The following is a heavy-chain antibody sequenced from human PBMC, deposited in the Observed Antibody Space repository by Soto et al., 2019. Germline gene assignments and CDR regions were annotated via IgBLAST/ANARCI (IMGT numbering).Heavy chain of an antibody. CDR3: ARGGTEHSSSHKYGFDV. V-gene: IGHV4-31*02. D-gene: IGHD6-6*01. Sequence: YWIGWVRQLPGKGLEWIGNVYYRGGAYYNPSLQSRVTISLDTSKTQFSMKLKSVNAADTAVYYCARGGTEHSSSHKYGFDVWGEGTTVTVTS. CDR1: Y. J-gene: IGHJ6*04. CDR2: VYYRGGA.